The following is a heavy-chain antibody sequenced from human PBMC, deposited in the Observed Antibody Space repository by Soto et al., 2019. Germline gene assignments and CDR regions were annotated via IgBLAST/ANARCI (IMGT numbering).Heavy chain of an antibody. CDR2: IYHSGST. CDR1: GGSISSSNW. D-gene: IGHD3-9*01. J-gene: IGHJ6*02. V-gene: IGHV4-4*02. Sequence: PSETLSLTCAVSGGSISSSNWWSWVRQPPGKGLEWIGEIYHSGSTNYNPSLKSRVTISVDKSKNQFSLKLSSVTAADTAVYYCARDRRYFDWLLSGYYYYGMDVWGQGTTVTVSS. CDR3: ARDRRYFDWLLSGYYYYGMDV.